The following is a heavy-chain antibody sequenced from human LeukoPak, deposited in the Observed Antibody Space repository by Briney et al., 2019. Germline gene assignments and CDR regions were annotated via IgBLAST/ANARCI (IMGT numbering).Heavy chain of an antibody. CDR2: IYTSGST. V-gene: IGHV4-4*07. Sequence: SETLSLTCTVSGGSISSYYWSWIRQPAGKGLEWIGRIYTSGSTNYNPSLKSRVTMSVDTSKNQFSLKLSSVTAADTAVYYCARTKKYYDILTGYSSPYYFDYWGQGTLVTVSS. CDR3: ARTKKYYDILTGYSSPYYFDY. CDR1: GGSISSYY. J-gene: IGHJ4*02. D-gene: IGHD3-9*01.